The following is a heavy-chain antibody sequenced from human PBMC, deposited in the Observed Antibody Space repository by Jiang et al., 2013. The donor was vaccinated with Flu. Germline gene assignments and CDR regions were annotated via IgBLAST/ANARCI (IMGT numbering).Heavy chain of an antibody. D-gene: IGHD2-21*02. V-gene: IGHV3-23*01. Sequence: VQLLESGGGLVQPGGSLRLSCAASGFTFSSYAMSWVRQAPGKGLEWVSAISGSGGSTYYADSVKGRFTISRDNSKNTLYLQMNSLRAEDTAVYYCAKRPTYQPPYNSYCGGDCYSGYWGQGTLVTVSS. CDR2: ISGSGGST. J-gene: IGHJ4*02. CDR1: GFTFSSYA. CDR3: AKRPTYQPPYNSYCGGDCYSGY.